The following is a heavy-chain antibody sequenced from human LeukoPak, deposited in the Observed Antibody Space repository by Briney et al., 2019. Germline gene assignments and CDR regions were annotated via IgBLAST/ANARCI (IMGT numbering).Heavy chain of an antibody. CDR1: GFTFSSYA. Sequence: QPGGSLRLSCAASGFTFSSYAMSWVRQTPGKGLEWLSTISASGGHTYYADSVRGRFTISRDNSKNTLSLQMNSLRAEDTAVYHCVRMVSGDYWGQGTLVTVSS. D-gene: IGHD2-8*01. V-gene: IGHV3-23*01. CDR3: VRMVSGDY. CDR2: ISASGGHT. J-gene: IGHJ4*02.